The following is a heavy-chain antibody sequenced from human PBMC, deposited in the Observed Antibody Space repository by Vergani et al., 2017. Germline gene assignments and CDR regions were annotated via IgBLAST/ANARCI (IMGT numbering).Heavy chain of an antibody. CDR2: IYYSGSP. Sequence: QVQLQESGPGLVKPSETLSLTCTVSGGSVSSGSYYWSWIRQPPGKGLEWIGYIYYSGSPNYNPSLKSRVTRSVDTAKNQFSLKLSSVTAADTAVYYCARGTIVVVPAATYDAFDIWGQGTMVTVSS. D-gene: IGHD2-2*01. CDR3: ARGTIVVVPAATYDAFDI. V-gene: IGHV4-61*01. J-gene: IGHJ3*02. CDR1: GGSVSSGSYY.